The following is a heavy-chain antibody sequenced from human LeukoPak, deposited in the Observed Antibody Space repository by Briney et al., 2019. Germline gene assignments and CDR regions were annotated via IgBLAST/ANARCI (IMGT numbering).Heavy chain of an antibody. J-gene: IGHJ4*02. D-gene: IGHD3-10*01. Sequence: SVKVSCKASGGAFSSYAMSWVCQAQGKGLEWLGRINPIFGTANYAQKLQGRVTITTDESTSTAYMELSSLRSEDTAVYYCARDRHYYATSGSFDYWGQGTLVTVS. V-gene: IGHV1-69*05. CDR1: GGAFSSYA. CDR2: INPIFGTA. CDR3: ARDRHYYATSGSFDY.